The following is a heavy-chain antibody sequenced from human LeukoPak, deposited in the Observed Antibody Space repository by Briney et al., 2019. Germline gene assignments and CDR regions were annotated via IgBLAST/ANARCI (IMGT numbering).Heavy chain of an antibody. Sequence: ASVKVSCKASGYTFTGYYMHWVRQAPGQGLEWMGWINPNSGGTNYAQKFQGRVTMTRDTSISTAYMELSRLRPDDTAVYYCARDMYYYDSSGYPAYWGQGTLVTVSS. CDR2: INPNSGGT. CDR3: ARDMYYYDSSGYPAY. V-gene: IGHV1-2*02. J-gene: IGHJ4*02. CDR1: GYTFTGYY. D-gene: IGHD3-22*01.